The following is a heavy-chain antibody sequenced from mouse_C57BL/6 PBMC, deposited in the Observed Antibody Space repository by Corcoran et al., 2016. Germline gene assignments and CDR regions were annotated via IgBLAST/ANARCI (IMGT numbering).Heavy chain of an antibody. CDR3: ARYPLIYYGYDRYFDV. D-gene: IGHD2-2*01. J-gene: IGHJ1*03. V-gene: IGHV9-3*01. CDR2: INTYSGVP. Sequence: QIQLVQSGPELKKPGETVKISCKASGYTFTTYGMSWVKQAPGKGLKWMGWINTYSGVPTYADDFKGRFAFSLETSASTAYLQINNLKNEDTATYFCARYPLIYYGYDRYFDVWGTGTTVTVSS. CDR1: GYTFTTYG.